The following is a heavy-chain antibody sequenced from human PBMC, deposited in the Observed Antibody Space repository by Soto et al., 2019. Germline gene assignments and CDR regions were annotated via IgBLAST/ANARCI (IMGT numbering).Heavy chain of an antibody. CDR3: ARDPSYGSSWYYYFDY. D-gene: IGHD6-13*01. CDR1: GFTLNGYA. V-gene: IGHV3-48*02. CDR2: ISSSSGKI. Sequence: EVQLVESGGDLIQPGGSLRLSCVASGFTLNGYAMNWVRQAPGKGLEWVSYISSSSGKIDYADSVKGRFTISRDNAKNSLFLQMNSLRDEDTALYYCARDPSYGSSWYYYFDYWGQGTPVTVSS. J-gene: IGHJ4*02.